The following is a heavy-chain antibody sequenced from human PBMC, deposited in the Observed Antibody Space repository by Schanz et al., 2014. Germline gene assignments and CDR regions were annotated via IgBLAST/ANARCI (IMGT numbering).Heavy chain of an antibody. J-gene: IGHJ4*02. CDR3: ARLDPYCRSGTCSRAFDF. V-gene: IGHV3-23*01. CDR2: INTGVNT. Sequence: EVQLLESGGGLVQPGGSLRLSCTASGFTFSSYAMSWVRQAPGKGLEWVSAINTGVNTYYADSVRGRFTISRDSSKNTLFLQMNSLRTEDTAVYYCARLDPYCRSGTCSRAFDFWGQGTLVTVSS. CDR1: GFTFSSYA. D-gene: IGHD2-15*01.